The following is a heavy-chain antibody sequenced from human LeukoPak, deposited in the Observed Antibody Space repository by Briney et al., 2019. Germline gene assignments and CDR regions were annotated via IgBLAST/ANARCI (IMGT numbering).Heavy chain of an antibody. CDR3: AKVGVAGSSYYFDF. V-gene: IGHV3-23*01. CDR2: LGGSGGST. D-gene: IGHD6-19*01. CDR1: GLTLRNYA. J-gene: IGHJ4*02. Sequence: GGSLRLSCAASGLTLRNYAMNWVRQAPGKGLEWVSILGGSGGSTIYADSVRGRFTISRDNSKSTLSLQMNSLRADDTAVYYCAKVGVAGSSYYFDFWGQGTLVTVSS.